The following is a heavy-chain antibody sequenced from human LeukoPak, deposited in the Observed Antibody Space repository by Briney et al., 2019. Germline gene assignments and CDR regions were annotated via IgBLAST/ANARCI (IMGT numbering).Heavy chain of an antibody. J-gene: IGHJ3*02. CDR3: ARGPRSDYVDI. CDR2: INHSGST. Sequence: SETLSLTCAVYGGSFSGYYWSWIRQPPGKGLEWIGEINHSGSTNYNPSLKSRVTISVDTSKNQFSLKLSSVTAADTAVYYCARGPRSDYVDIWGQGTMVTVSS. CDR1: GGSFSGYY. V-gene: IGHV4-34*01. D-gene: IGHD3-16*01.